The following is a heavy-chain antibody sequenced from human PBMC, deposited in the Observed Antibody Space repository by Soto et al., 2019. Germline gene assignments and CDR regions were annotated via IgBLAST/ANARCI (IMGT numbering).Heavy chain of an antibody. V-gene: IGHV3-30*18. Sequence: GGSLRLSCAASGFTFSSYGMHWVRQAPGKGLEWVAVISYDGSNKYYADSVKGRFTISRDNSKNTLYLQMNSLRAEDTAVYYCAKDPSRSGSLVDYWGQGTLVTVSS. CDR1: GFTFSSYG. CDR3: AKDPSRSGSLVDY. D-gene: IGHD1-26*01. CDR2: ISYDGSNK. J-gene: IGHJ4*02.